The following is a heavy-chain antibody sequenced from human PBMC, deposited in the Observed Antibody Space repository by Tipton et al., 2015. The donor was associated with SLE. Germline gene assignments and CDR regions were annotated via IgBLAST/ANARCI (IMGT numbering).Heavy chain of an antibody. CDR2: IYYSGSA. D-gene: IGHD6-19*01. CDR3: ARGRGLDLH. J-gene: IGHJ4*02. Sequence: GLVKPSETLSLTCAVYGGSFSGYYWSWIRQPPGKGLEWIGYIYYSGSANYNPSLKSRVTISVDTSKNQFSLKLSSVTAADTAVYYCARGRGLDLHWGQGTLVTVSS. CDR1: GGSFSGYY. V-gene: IGHV4-59*12.